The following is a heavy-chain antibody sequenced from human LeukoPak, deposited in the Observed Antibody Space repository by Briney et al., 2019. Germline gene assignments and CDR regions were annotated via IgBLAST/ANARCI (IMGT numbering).Heavy chain of an antibody. CDR2: IYSGENT. Sequence: PGGSLRLSCAASGFTFSSYAMSWVRQAPGKGLEWVSLIYSGENTYYADSVKGRFTISRDSSINALFLEMNSLRAEDTAVYYCASSMYTSAPTSDYWGQGTLVTVSS. D-gene: IGHD6-25*01. CDR1: GFTFSSYA. J-gene: IGHJ4*02. CDR3: ASSMYTSAPTSDY. V-gene: IGHV3-53*01.